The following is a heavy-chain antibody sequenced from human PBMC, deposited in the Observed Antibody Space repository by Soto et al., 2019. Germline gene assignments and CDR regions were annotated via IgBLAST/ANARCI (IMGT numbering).Heavy chain of an antibody. CDR2: EDPTDSYS. CDR3: ARDSYDSYGKYFAYCSYEMDV. Sequence: GESLKISCKGSGYSFTNYWITWVRQMPGKGLGWLGREDPTDSYSKYSPPFQGHVPISTDNYVPTASLPWICHNCSDAGVYYCARDSYDSYGKYFAYCSYEMDVWGQGTTVTVSS. D-gene: IGHD3-16*01. V-gene: IGHV5-10-1*01. CDR1: GYSFTNYW. J-gene: IGHJ6*02.